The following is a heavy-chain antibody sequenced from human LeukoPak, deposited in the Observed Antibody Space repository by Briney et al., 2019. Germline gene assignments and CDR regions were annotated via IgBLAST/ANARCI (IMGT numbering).Heavy chain of an antibody. J-gene: IGHJ6*03. CDR1: GGTFSSYA. CDR3: ARGENYYYYMDV. V-gene: IGHV1-69*05. Sequence: ASVKVSCXASGGTFSSYAISWVRQAPGQGLEWMGRIIPIFGTANYAQKFQGRVTITTDESTSTAYMELSSLRSEDTAVYYCARGENYYYYMDVWGKGTTVTVSS. CDR2: IIPIFGTA.